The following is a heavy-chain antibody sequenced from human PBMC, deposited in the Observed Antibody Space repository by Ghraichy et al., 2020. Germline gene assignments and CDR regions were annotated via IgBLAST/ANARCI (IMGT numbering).Heavy chain of an antibody. D-gene: IGHD3-10*01. CDR2: MSSSSRYI. J-gene: IGHJ4*02. V-gene: IGHV3-21*01. CDR1: GFTFNTYT. Sequence: GSLRLSCAASGFTFNTYTMNWVRLAPGKGLEWVSSMSSSSRYIYYADSVKGRFTISRDNAKNSLYLQMNSLRAEDTAVYYCARGRDYYGSGSYTGSYYFDSGGQGSLVPVSS. CDR3: ARGRDYYGSGSYTGSYYFDS.